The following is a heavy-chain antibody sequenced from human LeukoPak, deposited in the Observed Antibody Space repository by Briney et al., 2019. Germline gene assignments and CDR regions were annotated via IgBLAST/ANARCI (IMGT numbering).Heavy chain of an antibody. Sequence: SETLSLTCTVSGGSISSTNNYWAWIRQPPGKGLEWIGSISYSGSTSYNLSLKRRVTISIDTSKNHFSLRLSSMTAADTATYYCARSPSGSYPDWGQGTLVTVSS. D-gene: IGHD1-26*01. CDR2: ISYSGST. V-gene: IGHV4-39*07. CDR1: GGSISSTNNY. J-gene: IGHJ4*02. CDR3: ARSPSGSYPD.